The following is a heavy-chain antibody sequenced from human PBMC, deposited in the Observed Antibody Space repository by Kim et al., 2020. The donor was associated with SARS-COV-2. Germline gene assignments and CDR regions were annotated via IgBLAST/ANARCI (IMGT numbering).Heavy chain of an antibody. J-gene: IGHJ4*02. CDR3: ARAAFSPSETRY. Sequence: YYTGSVKGRFTVSRDNSRDTLYLQMYSLTAEDTAMDYCARAAFSPSETRYWGQGALVTVSS. V-gene: IGHV3-64*02.